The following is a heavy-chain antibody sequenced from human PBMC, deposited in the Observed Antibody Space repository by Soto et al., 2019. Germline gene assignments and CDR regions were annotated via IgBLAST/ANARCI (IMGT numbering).Heavy chain of an antibody. CDR3: ARSLIVGATAFDY. Sequence: PGGSLRLSCVASGFPFSSYIIHWVRQAPGKGLEWVSVISGSGGSTYYADSVKGWFTISRDNSKNTLYLQMNSLRAEDTALYYCARSLIVGATAFDYLGQGTLVTVSS. V-gene: IGHV3-23*01. J-gene: IGHJ4*02. CDR1: GFPFSSYI. CDR2: ISGSGGST. D-gene: IGHD1-26*01.